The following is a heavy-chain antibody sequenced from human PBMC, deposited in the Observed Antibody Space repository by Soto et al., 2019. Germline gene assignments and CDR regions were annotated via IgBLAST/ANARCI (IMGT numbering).Heavy chain of an antibody. CDR3: ARHNGGRFDP. Sequence: SETLSLTCTVSGGSISSSSYYWGWIRQPPGKGLEWIGSIYYSGSTYYNPSLKSRVTISVDTSKNQFSLKLSSVTAADTAVYYCARHNGGRFDPWGQGTLVTVSS. CDR2: IYYSGST. CDR1: GGSISSSSYY. J-gene: IGHJ5*02. D-gene: IGHD2-15*01. V-gene: IGHV4-39*01.